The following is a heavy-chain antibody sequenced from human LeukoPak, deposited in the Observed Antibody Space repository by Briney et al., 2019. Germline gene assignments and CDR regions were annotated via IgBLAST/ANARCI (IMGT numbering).Heavy chain of an antibody. Sequence: GGSLRLSCAASGFTFSSYWMHWVRQAPGKGLVWVSRIKSDGSSTYYADSVKGRFTISRDNAKNTLYLQMNSLRAEDTAVYYCARDRSYYYDSSGFVDYWGQGTLVTVSS. D-gene: IGHD3-22*01. J-gene: IGHJ4*02. CDR2: IKSDGSST. CDR3: ARDRSYYYDSSGFVDY. CDR1: GFTFSSYW. V-gene: IGHV3-74*01.